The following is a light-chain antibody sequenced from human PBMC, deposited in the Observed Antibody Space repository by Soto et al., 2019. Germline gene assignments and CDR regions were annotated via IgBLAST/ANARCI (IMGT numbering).Light chain of an antibody. CDR2: EVV. CDR1: KNDVGFYDF. CDR3: KSYASSNTYV. V-gene: IGLV2-8*01. J-gene: IGLJ1*01. Sequence: QSALTQPPSASGSPGQSVTISCTGTKNDVGFYDFVSWYQHHPGKAPRLIIYEVVQRPSGVPDRFSGSKSGNTASLTVSGLQDADEADYFCKSYASSNTYVFGSGTKLIVL.